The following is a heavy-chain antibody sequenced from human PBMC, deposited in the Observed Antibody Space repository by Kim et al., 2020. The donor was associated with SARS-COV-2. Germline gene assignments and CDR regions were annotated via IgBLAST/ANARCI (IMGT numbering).Heavy chain of an antibody. V-gene: IGHV7-4-1*02. Sequence: ASVKVSCKASGYTFTSYAMNWVRQAPGQGLEWMGWINTNTGNPTYAQGFTGRFVFSLDTSVSTAYLQISSLKAEDTAVYYCARGLKQWLVEKGDYWGQGTLVTVSS. D-gene: IGHD6-19*01. CDR3: ARGLKQWLVEKGDY. CDR1: GYTFTSYA. CDR2: INTNTGNP. J-gene: IGHJ4*02.